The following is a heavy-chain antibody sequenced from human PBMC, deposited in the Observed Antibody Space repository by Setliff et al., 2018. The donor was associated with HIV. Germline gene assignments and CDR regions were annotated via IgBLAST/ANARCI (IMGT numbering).Heavy chain of an antibody. D-gene: IGHD6-6*01. CDR2: IYYSGGT. CDR3: ARAGSAAASPLDY. J-gene: IGHJ4*02. CDR1: GGSISRSSYY. Sequence: SETLSLTCTVSGGSISRSSYYWGWIRQPPGKGLEWIGSIYYSGGTYYNPSLKSRVTISVDTSKNQFSLKLTSVTAADTAVYYCARAGSAAASPLDYWGQGTLVTVS. V-gene: IGHV4-39*07.